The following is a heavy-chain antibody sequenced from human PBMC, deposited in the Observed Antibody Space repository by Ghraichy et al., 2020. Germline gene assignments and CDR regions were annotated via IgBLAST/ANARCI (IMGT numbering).Heavy chain of an antibody. CDR3: ARGIIAAAGTGWFDP. D-gene: IGHD6-13*01. J-gene: IGHJ5*02. V-gene: IGHV4-34*01. CDR1: GGSFSGYY. CDR2: INHSGST. Sequence: SQNLSLTCAVYGGSFSGYYWSWIRQPPGKGLEWIGEINHSGSTNYNPSLKSRVTISVDTSKNQFSLKLSSVTAADTAVYYCARGIIAAAGTGWFDPWGQGTLVTVSS.